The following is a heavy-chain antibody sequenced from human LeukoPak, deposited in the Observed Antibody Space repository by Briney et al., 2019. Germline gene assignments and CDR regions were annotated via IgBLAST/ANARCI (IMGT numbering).Heavy chain of an antibody. CDR3: CMVRGVIRYFDY. CDR2: IIPIFGTA. V-gene: IGHV1-69*05. Sequence: SVKVSCKASGGTFSGYAISWVRQAPGQGLEWMGRIIPIFGTANYAQKFQGRVTITTDESTSTAYMELSSLRSEDTAVYYCCMVRGVIRYFDYWGQGTLVTVSS. J-gene: IGHJ4*02. D-gene: IGHD3-10*01. CDR1: GGTFSGYA.